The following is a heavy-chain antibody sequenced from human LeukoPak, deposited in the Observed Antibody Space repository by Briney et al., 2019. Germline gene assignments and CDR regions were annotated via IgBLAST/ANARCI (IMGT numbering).Heavy chain of an antibody. V-gene: IGHV4-39*01. CDR3: ARVFKSTDYVDY. D-gene: IGHD1-26*01. Sequence: SETLSLTCTVSGGSISSDTYYWAWIRQPPGRGLEWIGSVSYGGSTFYNPSLKSRVIISRGTSRSQFFLKLSAVTATDTGLYYCARVFKSTDYVDYCGQGTLVTVSS. CDR1: GGSISSDTYY. CDR2: VSYGGST. J-gene: IGHJ4*02.